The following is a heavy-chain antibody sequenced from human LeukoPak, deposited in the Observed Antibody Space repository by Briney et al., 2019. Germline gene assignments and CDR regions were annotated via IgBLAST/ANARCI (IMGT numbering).Heavy chain of an antibody. J-gene: IGHJ4*02. CDR1: GFTFSRHS. CDR3: ARDLGSGSYYPDY. CDR2: ISSGATTV. Sequence: GGSLRLSCTASGFTFSRHSMNWVRQAPGKGLECVSYISSGATTVYYADSVKGRFTVSRDNAKNSLYLQMNSLRAEDTAVYYCARDLGSGSYYPDYWGQGTLVTVSS. V-gene: IGHV3-48*04. D-gene: IGHD3-10*01.